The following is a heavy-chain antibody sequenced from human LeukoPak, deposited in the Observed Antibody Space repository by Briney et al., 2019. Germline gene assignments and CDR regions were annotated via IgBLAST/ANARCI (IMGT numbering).Heavy chain of an antibody. CDR3: ARHSLGLPPAEYFQH. Sequence: SETLSLTCNVSGGSISSSTYYWGWIRQPPGKGLEWIGSIYNSGSTYYNPSLKSRVTIAVDTSKNQFSLKLSSVTAADTAVYYCARHSLGLPPAEYFQHWGQGTLVTVSS. V-gene: IGHV4-39*01. CDR1: GGSISSSTYY. CDR2: IYNSGST. D-gene: IGHD3-16*01. J-gene: IGHJ1*01.